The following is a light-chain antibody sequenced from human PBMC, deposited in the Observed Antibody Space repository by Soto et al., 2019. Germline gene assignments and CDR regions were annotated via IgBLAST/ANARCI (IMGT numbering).Light chain of an antibody. V-gene: IGKV3-20*01. CDR3: QQNGSLPIT. CDR2: SAS. J-gene: IGKJ5*01. CDR1: QSLSGGY. Sequence: EIVLTQSPGTLSLSPGERATLSCRASQSLSGGYLAWFQQKPGQTPRLLIYSASNRPTGIPDRFSGSGSGTDFTLTISRLEPEDFVVYYWQQNGSLPITFGQGTRLEIK.